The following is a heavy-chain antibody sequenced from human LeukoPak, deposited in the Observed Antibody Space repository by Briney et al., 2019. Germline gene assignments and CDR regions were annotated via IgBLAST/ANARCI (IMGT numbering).Heavy chain of an antibody. CDR3: AADPDLGGYDY. Sequence: GASVKVSCKASGYTFTSYYMHWVRQAPGQGLEWMGIINPSGGSTSYAQKFQGRVTMTRDMSTSTAYMELSSLRSEDTAVYYCAADPDLGGYDYWGQGTLVTVSS. J-gene: IGHJ4*02. CDR1: GYTFTSYY. D-gene: IGHD5-12*01. V-gene: IGHV1-46*01. CDR2: INPSGGST.